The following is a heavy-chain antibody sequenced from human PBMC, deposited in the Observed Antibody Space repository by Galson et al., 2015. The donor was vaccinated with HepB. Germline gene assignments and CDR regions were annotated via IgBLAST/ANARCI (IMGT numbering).Heavy chain of an antibody. CDR2: ITKNGDNT. V-gene: IGHV3-64D*06. Sequence: SLRLSCAASGFSFSDYGMHWVRQAPGKGLEYVSTITKNGDNTYYADSLKGRFTISRDNSKNTLYLQMSGLRVEDTALYYCATREPDYWGQGTLVTVSS. CDR1: GFSFSDYG. CDR3: ATREPDY. J-gene: IGHJ4*02. D-gene: IGHD1-14*01.